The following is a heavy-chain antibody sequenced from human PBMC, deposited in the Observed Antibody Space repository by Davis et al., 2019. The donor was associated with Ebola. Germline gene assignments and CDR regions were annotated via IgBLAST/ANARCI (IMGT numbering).Heavy chain of an antibody. D-gene: IGHD2-15*01. CDR3: ACSPYYYYGMDV. Sequence: GGSLRLSCAASGFTFSGSAMHWVRQMPGKGLEWMGRIDPSDSYTNYSPSFQGHVTISADKSISTAYLQWSSLKASDTAMYYCACSPYYYYGMDVWGQGTTVTVSS. CDR2: IDPSDSYT. CDR1: GFTFSGSA. J-gene: IGHJ6*02. V-gene: IGHV5-10-1*01.